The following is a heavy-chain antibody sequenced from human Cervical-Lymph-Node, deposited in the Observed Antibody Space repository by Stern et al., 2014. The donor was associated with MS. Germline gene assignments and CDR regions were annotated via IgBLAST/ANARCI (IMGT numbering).Heavy chain of an antibody. D-gene: IGHD6-13*01. CDR2: INTANGDT. CDR1: GYTFTSYA. CDR3: GRGQQSFDP. J-gene: IGHJ5*02. Sequence: VQLVESGAEVKKPGASVKVSCKASGYTFTSYAIHRVRQAPGQRLEWMGRINTANGDTYYSEKFQGRVTFTRDTSANTAYMELFSLTSEDTTVYYCGRGQQSFDPWGQGTLVTVSA. V-gene: IGHV1-3*04.